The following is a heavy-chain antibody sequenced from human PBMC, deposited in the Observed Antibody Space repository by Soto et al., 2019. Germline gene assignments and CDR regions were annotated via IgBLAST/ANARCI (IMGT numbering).Heavy chain of an antibody. CDR1: GYTFTNYY. D-gene: IGHD6-13*01. CDR2: INPIGGST. J-gene: IGHJ4*02. CDR3: ARDGIVAADSFDY. V-gene: IGHV1-46*01. Sequence: QVQLVQSGAEVKKPGASVKVSCEASGYTFTNYYIHWVRQALGQGLEWMGIINPIGGSTSYAQKFQGRVTLTRDTSTSTVYMEMSSLRDEDTAVYYCARDGIVAADSFDYWGQGSLVTVSS.